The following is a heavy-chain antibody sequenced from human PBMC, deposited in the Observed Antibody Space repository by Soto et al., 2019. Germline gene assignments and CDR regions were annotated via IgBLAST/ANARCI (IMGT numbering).Heavy chain of an antibody. J-gene: IGHJ4*02. D-gene: IGHD2-8*01. Sequence: PGGSLRLSCAASGFTFSSYAMSWVRQAPGKGLEWVSAISGSGGSIYYADSVKGRFTISRDNSKNTLYLQMNSLRAEDTAVYYCAKSIVIMVYAMPIDYWGQGTLVTVSS. V-gene: IGHV3-23*01. CDR2: ISGSGGSI. CDR1: GFTFSSYA. CDR3: AKSIVIMVYAMPIDY.